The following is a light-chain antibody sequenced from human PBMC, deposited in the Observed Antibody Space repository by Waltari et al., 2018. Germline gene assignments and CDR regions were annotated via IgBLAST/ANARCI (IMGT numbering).Light chain of an antibody. CDR1: AMNFGLYNL. V-gene: IGLV2-23*02. CDR3: CSYAIINSWV. J-gene: IGLJ3*02. Sequence: QSALTRPASLPGSLGQSVTIPGIGTAMNFGLYNLSHWYQQYPGKAPKLIIFDVSKRPSGISNRFSGSKSANTASLIISGLQAEDEADYYCCSYAIINSWVFGGGTKVTVL. CDR2: DVS.